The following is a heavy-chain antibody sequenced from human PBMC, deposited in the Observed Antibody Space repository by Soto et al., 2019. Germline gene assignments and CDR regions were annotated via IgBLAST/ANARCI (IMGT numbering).Heavy chain of an antibody. V-gene: IGHV1-3*01. CDR2: INAGNGNT. J-gene: IGHJ4*02. CDR3: AGPPPVLAAPGATVDY. CDR1: GYTFTSYA. D-gene: IGHD2-8*02. Sequence: ASVKVSCKASGYTFTSYAMHWVRQAPGQRLEWMGWINAGNGNTKYSQKFQGRVTITRDTSASTAYMELSSLRAEDTAVYYCAGPPPVLAAPGATVDYWGQGTLVTVSS.